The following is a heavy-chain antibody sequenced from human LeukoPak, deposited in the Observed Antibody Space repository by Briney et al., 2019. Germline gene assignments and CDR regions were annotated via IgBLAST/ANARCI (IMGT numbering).Heavy chain of an antibody. CDR2: ISAYNGNT. J-gene: IGHJ6*03. CDR1: GYTFTSYG. V-gene: IGHV1-18*01. CDR3: ASVPTCSSGSCYSTHYYYYYMDV. D-gene: IGHD2-15*01. Sequence: GASVKVSCKASGYTFTSYGFSWVRQPPGQGLEWMGWISAYNGNTNYAQKLQGRVTTTTDTSTSASDVELSSLTTDDRAVCYLASVPTCSSGSCYSTHYYYYYMDVCGKGTTVTVSS.